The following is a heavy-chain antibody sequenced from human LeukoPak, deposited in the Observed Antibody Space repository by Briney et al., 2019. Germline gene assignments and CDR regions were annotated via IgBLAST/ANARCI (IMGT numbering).Heavy chain of an antibody. CDR2: ISGGSSGST. CDR3: ARDIEQWSPHFDY. V-gene: IGHV3-23*01. Sequence: GGSLRLSCAASGFTFSDYAMSWVRQAPGKGLEWLSVISGGSSGSTYYADSVTGRFTVSRDNSKNTLYLQMNSLRAEDTAVYYCARDIEQWSPHFDYWGQGTLVTVSS. CDR1: GFTFSDYA. J-gene: IGHJ4*02. D-gene: IGHD6-19*01.